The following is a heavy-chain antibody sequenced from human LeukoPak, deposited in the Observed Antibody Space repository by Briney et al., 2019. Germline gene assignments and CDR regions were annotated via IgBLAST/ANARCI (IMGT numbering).Heavy chain of an antibody. CDR3: ARLSGRVVCSSGSCYIDS. V-gene: IGHV5-51*01. D-gene: IGHD3-10*01. J-gene: IGHJ4*02. CDR1: GYRFTSDW. CDR2: IYPGDSDT. Sequence: GESLKISCKGSGYRFTSDWIGWVRQMTGKGLGWMGIIYPGDSDTRYSPSFQGQVTISADKSVNTAYLQWSSLKASDTAMYYCARLSGRVVCSSGSCYIDSWGQGTLVTVSS.